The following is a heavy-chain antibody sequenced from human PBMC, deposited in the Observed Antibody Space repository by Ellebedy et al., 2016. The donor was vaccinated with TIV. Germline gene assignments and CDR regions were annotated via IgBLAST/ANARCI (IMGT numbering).Heavy chain of an antibody. V-gene: IGHV3-48*02. Sequence: PGGSLRLSCAASGFTFSRFTMNRVRQAPGKGLEWVSYISGSSGTIYYADSVKGRFTISRDNAKNSLYLQMNSLRDEDTAVYYCARDGFDPPYSSSWYPNYYYGMDVWGQGTTVTVSS. CDR2: ISGSSGTI. CDR3: ARDGFDPPYSSSWYPNYYYGMDV. D-gene: IGHD6-13*01. J-gene: IGHJ6*02. CDR1: GFTFSRFT.